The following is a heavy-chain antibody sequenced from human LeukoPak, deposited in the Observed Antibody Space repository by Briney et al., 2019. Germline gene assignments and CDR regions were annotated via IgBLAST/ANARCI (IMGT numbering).Heavy chain of an antibody. Sequence: AAXXFTXXXXXMTWXXXAPXXXLXXXXAISGSGGSTYYADSVKGRFTISRDNSKNTLYLQVSSLRAEDTAVYYCARDAGLYYYYGMDVWGQGTTVTVSS. CDR3: ARDAGLYYYYGMDV. CDR1: XFTXXXXX. J-gene: IGHJ6*02. CDR2: ISGSGGST. V-gene: IGHV3-23*01. D-gene: IGHD6-13*01.